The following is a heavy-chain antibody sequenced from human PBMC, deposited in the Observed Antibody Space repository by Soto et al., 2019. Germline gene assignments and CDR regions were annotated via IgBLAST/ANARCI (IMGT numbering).Heavy chain of an antibody. CDR3: ARGHEFGGNSDAYDI. V-gene: IGHV3-23*01. CDR2: ISGSGGST. Sequence: PGGSLRLSCAASGFTFSSYAMSWVRQAPGKGLEWVSAISGSGGSTYYADSVKGRFTISRDNSKNTLYLQMNSLRSQDTAVYYCARGHEFGGNSDAYDIWGQGTMVTVSS. J-gene: IGHJ3*02. D-gene: IGHD2-21*02. CDR1: GFTFSSYA.